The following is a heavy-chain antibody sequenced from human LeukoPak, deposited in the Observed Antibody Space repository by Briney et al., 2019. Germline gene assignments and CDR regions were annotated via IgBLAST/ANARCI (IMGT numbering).Heavy chain of an antibody. CDR3: ARAPQYYYDSSGYYSVVRDAFDI. CDR1: GFTFSSYE. D-gene: IGHD3-22*01. CDR2: ISSSGSTI. Sequence: AGSLRLSCAASGFTFSSYEMNWVRQAPGKGLEWVSYISSSGSTIYYADSVKGRFTISRDNAKNSLYQQMNSLRAEDTAVYYCARAPQYYYDSSGYYSVVRDAFDIWGQGTMVTVSS. V-gene: IGHV3-48*03. J-gene: IGHJ3*02.